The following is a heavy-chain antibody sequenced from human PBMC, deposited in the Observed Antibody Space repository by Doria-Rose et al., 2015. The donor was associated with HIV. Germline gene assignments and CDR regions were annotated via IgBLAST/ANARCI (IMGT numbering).Heavy chain of an antibody. V-gene: IGHV3-21*01. Sequence: QLVQSGGGLVRPGGSLRLSCATSGFTSSSHRINWVRQAPGKGLEWVSSISSTSAYINYADSVRGRFTISRDNAGNSLYLQMDSLRAEDTSIYYCATGVTLDYWGQGTLVTVSS. D-gene: IGHD3-10*01. CDR3: ATGVTLDY. CDR1: GFTSSSHR. J-gene: IGHJ4*02. CDR2: ISSTSAYI.